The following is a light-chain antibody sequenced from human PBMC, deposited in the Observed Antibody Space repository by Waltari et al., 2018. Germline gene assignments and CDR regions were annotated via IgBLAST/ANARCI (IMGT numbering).Light chain of an antibody. CDR2: AAS. CDR1: QSVSRA. V-gene: IGKV3-20*01. Sequence: EIVLTQSPGTLSLSPGERATLACRASQSVSRALAWYQQKPGQAPRLLIYAASTSATGVPDRFSGSGSGTDFSLTISMLDPEDFAVYYCQHYVNLPVTFGQGTKVEI. CDR3: QHYVNLPVT. J-gene: IGKJ1*01.